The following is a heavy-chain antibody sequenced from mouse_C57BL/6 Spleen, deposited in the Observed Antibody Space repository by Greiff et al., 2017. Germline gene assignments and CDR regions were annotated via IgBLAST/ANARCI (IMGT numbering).Heavy chain of an antibody. V-gene: IGHV1-52*01. D-gene: IGHD1-1*01. J-gene: IGHJ1*03. Sequence: QVQLQPGAALVRPGSSVKLSCKASGYTFTSYWMHWVKQRPIQGLEWIGNIDPSDSETHYNQQFKDKATLTVDKSSSTAYMQLSSLTSEDSAVYCCAREEGYYGSSYWYFDVWGTGTTVTVSS. CDR2: IDPSDSET. CDR1: GYTFTSYW. CDR3: AREEGYYGSSYWYFDV.